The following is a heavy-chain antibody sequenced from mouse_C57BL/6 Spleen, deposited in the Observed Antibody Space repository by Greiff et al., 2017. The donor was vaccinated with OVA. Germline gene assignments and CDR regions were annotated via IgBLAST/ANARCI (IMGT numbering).Heavy chain of an antibody. CDR3: ARTPITTVVRYAKDY. D-gene: IGHD1-1*01. CDR2: IDPANGNT. J-gene: IGHJ4*01. CDR1: GFNIKNTY. V-gene: IGHV14-3*01. Sequence: VQLKESVAELVRPGASVKLSCTASGFNIKNTYMHWVKQRPEQGLEWIGRIDPANGNTKYAPKFQGKATITADTSSNTAYLQLSSLTSEDTAIYYCARTPITTVVRYAKDYWGQGTSVTVSS.